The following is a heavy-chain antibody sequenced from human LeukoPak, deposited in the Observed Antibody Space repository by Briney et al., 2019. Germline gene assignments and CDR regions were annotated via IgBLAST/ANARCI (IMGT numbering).Heavy chain of an antibody. CDR2: LYPGDSDT. Sequence: GESLKISCKGSGYSFTSYWIGWVRQMPGKGLEWMGILYPGDSDTRYSPSFQGQVTISADKSISTAYLQWSSLKASDTAMYYCARRVGYDSSGYYYYFDYWGQGTLVTVSS. V-gene: IGHV5-51*01. J-gene: IGHJ4*02. CDR3: ARRVGYDSSGYYYYFDY. CDR1: GYSFTSYW. D-gene: IGHD3-22*01.